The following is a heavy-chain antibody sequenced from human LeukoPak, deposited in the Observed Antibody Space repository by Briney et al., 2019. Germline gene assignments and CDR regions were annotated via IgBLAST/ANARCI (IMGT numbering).Heavy chain of an antibody. D-gene: IGHD3-10*01. CDR1: DVSISTSY. CDR3: ARGIWIGEGYYFYMDV. V-gene: IGHV4-59*01. CDR2: IYHSGNT. J-gene: IGHJ6*03. Sequence: SETLSLTCSVSDVSISTSYWSWIRQPPGRGLEWIGYIYHSGNTHYNPSLKSRLTISVDKTKNQFSLKVSSVTAADTAVYYCARGIWIGEGYYFYMDVWGKGTTVTISS.